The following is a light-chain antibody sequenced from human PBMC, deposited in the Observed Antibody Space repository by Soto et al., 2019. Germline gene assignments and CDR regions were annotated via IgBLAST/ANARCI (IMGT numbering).Light chain of an antibody. CDR1: QTISSW. CDR2: KAS. V-gene: IGKV1-5*03. CDR3: QHYTNWPLT. Sequence: DIQMTQSPSTLSGSVGDRVTITCRASQTISSWLAWYQQKPGKAPKLLIYKASTLKSGVPSRFRGSGSGTEFTLTISSLKPDDFETYYCQHYTNWPLTFGGGTKVDIK. J-gene: IGKJ4*01.